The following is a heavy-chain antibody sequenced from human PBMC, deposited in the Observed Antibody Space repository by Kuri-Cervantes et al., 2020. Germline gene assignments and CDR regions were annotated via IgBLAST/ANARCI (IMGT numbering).Heavy chain of an antibody. V-gene: IGHV1-69*05. CDR1: GGTFSSYA. CDR2: IIPIFGTA. D-gene: IGHD3-3*01. J-gene: IGHJ5*02. CDR3: ARDRVARVTILGDLTIGSGWFDP. Sequence: SVKVSCKASGGTFSSYAISWVRQAPGQGLEWMGGIIPIFGTANYAQKFQGRVTITTDESTSTAYMELSSLRSEDTAIYYCARDRVARVTILGDLTIGSGWFDPWGQGTLVTVSS.